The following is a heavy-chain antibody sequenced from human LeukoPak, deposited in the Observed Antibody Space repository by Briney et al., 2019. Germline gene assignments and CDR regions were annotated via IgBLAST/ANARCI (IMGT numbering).Heavy chain of an antibody. CDR3: TRDSGLGNDAFDV. CDR1: GDSVSSNSAA. V-gene: IGHV6-1*01. Sequence: SQTLSLTCAISGDSVSSNSAAWDWIRQSPSRGLEWLGRTYYRSKWFYDYAVSVKSRITINPDTSKNQFSLLLNSVTPEDTTVYYCTRDSGLGNDAFDVWGQGTMVTVSS. CDR2: TYYRSKWFY. J-gene: IGHJ3*01. D-gene: IGHD3-10*01.